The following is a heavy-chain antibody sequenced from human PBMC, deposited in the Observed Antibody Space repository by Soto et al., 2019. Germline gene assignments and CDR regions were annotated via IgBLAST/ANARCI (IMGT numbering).Heavy chain of an antibody. CDR2: IYYSGST. D-gene: IGHD3-9*01. CDR1: GGSIISYY. V-gene: IGHV4-59*01. J-gene: IGHJ5*02. CDR3: ARDGGVRYPFEP. Sequence: PSETLSLTCTVSGGSIISYYWGWIRQPPGKGLEWIGYIYYSGSTNYNPSLKSRVTISVDTSRNQFSLKLSSVTAADTAIYYCARDGGVRYPFEPWGQGTLVTVSS.